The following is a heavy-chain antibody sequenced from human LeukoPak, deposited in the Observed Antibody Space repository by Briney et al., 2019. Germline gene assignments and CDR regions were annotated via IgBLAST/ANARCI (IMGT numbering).Heavy chain of an antibody. CDR1: GLTFRSQG. J-gene: IGHJ4*02. CDR3: AKMQGYFDY. V-gene: IGHV3-23*01. Sequence: GGPLRPSCAASGLTFRSQGRSWVGRAPGKGLELVSAITGSGSITSYSDSVKGRFAISRDNSKNTVYLQLNSLRVEDTAVYYCAKMQGYFDYWGQGTLVTVSS. CDR2: ITGSGSIT.